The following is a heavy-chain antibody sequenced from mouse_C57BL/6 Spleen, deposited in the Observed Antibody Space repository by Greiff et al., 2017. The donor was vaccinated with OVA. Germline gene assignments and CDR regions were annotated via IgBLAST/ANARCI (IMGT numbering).Heavy chain of an antibody. CDR1: GYTFTSYW. CDR3: ARNWITTVVAFDY. J-gene: IGHJ2*01. V-gene: IGHV1-69*01. CDR2: IDPSDSYT. D-gene: IGHD1-1*01. Sequence: QVQLKQPGAELVMPGASVKLSCKASGYTFTSYWMHWVKQRPGQGLEWIGEIDPSDSYTNYNQKFKGKSTLTVDKSSSTAYMQLSSLTSEDSAVYYCARNWITTVVAFDYWGQGTTLTVSS.